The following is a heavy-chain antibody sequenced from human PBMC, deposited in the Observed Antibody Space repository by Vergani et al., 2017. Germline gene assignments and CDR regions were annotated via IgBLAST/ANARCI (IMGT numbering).Heavy chain of an antibody. CDR3: ARDPFDDVAGHYYYGMDV. J-gene: IGHJ6*02. Sequence: VQLLESGGGLVQPGGSLRLSCAASGFTFSSYAMSWVRQAPGKGLEWVAVIWYDGSNKYYADSVKGRFTISRDNSKNTLYLQMNSLRAEDTAVYYCARDPFDDVAGHYYYGMDVWGQGTTVTVSS. CDR2: IWYDGSNK. V-gene: IGHV3-33*08. CDR1: GFTFSSYA. D-gene: IGHD6-19*01.